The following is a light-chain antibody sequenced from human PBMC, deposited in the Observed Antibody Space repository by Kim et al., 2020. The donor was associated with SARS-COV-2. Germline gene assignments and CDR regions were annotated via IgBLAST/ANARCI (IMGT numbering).Light chain of an antibody. CDR1: QSIRSN. CDR2: GAS. Sequence: SAGERAPLSCRASQSIRSNLAGYQQKPGHAPTLLLYGASTRATGIPARFSGSGSGTEFTLTINSLQSEDFAVYYCQQYNNWPPLTFGGGTKVDIK. V-gene: IGKV3-15*01. J-gene: IGKJ4*01. CDR3: QQYNNWPPLT.